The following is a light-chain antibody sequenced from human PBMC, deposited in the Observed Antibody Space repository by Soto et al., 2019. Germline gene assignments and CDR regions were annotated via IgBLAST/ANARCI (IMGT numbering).Light chain of an antibody. CDR1: SSDVGNYNL. CDR2: EVN. CDR3: YSYAGSYIDYV. J-gene: IGLJ1*01. V-gene: IGLV2-23*02. Sequence: QSALTQPASVSGSPGQSIAISCTGTSSDVGNYNLVSWYQQHPGKAPRLMIFEVNKWPSGVSDRFSGSKSGNTASLTISGLQADDEADYYCYSYAGSYIDYVFGAGTKVTVL.